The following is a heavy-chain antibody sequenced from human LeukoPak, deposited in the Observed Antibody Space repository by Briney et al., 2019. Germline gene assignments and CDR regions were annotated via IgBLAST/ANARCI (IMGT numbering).Heavy chain of an antibody. CDR2: ISPAGGTT. Sequence: PGGSLRLSCTDSGFTFSSEAMGWVRQLPGGGLEWVSTISPAGGTTYYAESMKGRFTISRDNSKSTLYLQMNNLGVEDTAVYYCTKVRSGSSNWALRVFDYWGQGALVTVSS. CDR1: GFTFSSEA. V-gene: IGHV3-23*01. D-gene: IGHD6-13*01. CDR3: TKVRSGSSNWALRVFDY. J-gene: IGHJ4*02.